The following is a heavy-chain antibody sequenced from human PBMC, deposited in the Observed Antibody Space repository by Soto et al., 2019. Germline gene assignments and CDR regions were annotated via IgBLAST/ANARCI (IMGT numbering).Heavy chain of an antibody. V-gene: IGHV2-5*02. CDR2: IYWDDDK. J-gene: IGHJ4*01. D-gene: IGHD4-17*01. CDR1: GFSLRNSGVG. CDR3: AHLTTGGFYFDY. Sequence: QITLKESGPTLVKPTQTLTLTCTFSGFSLRNSGVGVGWIRQPPGKALEWLALIYWDDDKRYSPSLKSRLTLTNDTSTNQGVLTLTIMEPVDTATYYCAHLTTGGFYFDYWGHGTLVTVSS.